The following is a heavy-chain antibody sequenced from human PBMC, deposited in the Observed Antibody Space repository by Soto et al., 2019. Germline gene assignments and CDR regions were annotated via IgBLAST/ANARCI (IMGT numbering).Heavy chain of an antibody. Sequence: APVKVSRKASGYTFPSYYINLVRQATGQGLEWMGWMNPNIGNTGYAQKFQGRVTMTRNTSISTAYMELSSLRSEDTAVYYCVLLWFGELSTTLGYWGQGTLVTVSS. CDR2: MNPNIGNT. V-gene: IGHV1-8*01. J-gene: IGHJ4*02. D-gene: IGHD3-10*01. CDR3: VLLWFGELSTTLGY. CDR1: GYTFPSYY.